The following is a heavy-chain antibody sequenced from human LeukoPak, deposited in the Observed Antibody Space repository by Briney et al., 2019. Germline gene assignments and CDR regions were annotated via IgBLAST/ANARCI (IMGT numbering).Heavy chain of an antibody. CDR1: GGSISSSSYY. D-gene: IGHD3-22*01. CDR3: ARIREYYYDISGCDY. V-gene: IGHV4-39*01. J-gene: IGHJ4*02. CDR2: IYYSGST. Sequence: SETLSLTCTVSGGSISSSSYYWGWIRQPPGEGLEWIGSIYYSGSTYYNPSLKSRVTISVDTSKNQFSLKLSSVTAADTAVYYCARIREYYYDISGCDYWGQGTLVTVSS.